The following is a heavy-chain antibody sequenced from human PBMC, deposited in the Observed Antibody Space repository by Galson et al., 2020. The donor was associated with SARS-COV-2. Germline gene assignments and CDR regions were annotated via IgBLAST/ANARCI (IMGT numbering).Heavy chain of an antibody. Sequence: SLKISCAASGFTFSSYAMHWVRQAPGKGLEWVAVISYDGSNKYYADSVKGRFTISRDNSKNTLYLQMNSLRVEDTAVYYCARPRSGSYSTFFDYWGQGNLVTVSS. CDR3: ARPRSGSYSTFFDY. CDR1: GFTFSSYA. V-gene: IGHV3-30*04. J-gene: IGHJ4*02. D-gene: IGHD3-10*01. CDR2: ISYDGSNK.